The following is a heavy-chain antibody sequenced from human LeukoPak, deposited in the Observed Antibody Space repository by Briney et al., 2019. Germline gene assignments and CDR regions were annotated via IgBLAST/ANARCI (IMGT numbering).Heavy chain of an antibody. J-gene: IGHJ5*02. D-gene: IGHD6-13*01. Sequence: SETLSLTCTVSGGSISSYYWSWIRQPPGKGLEWIGYIYYSGSTNYNPSLKSRVTISVDTSKNQFSLKLSSVTAADTAAYYCARHRWQQLAVHWFDPWGQGTLVTVSS. CDR1: GGSISSYY. CDR3: ARHRWQQLAVHWFDP. V-gene: IGHV4-59*01. CDR2: IYYSGST.